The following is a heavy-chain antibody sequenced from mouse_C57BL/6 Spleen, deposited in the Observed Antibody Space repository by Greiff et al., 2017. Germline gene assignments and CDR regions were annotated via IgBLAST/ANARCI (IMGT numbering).Heavy chain of an antibody. CDR1: GYTFTSYW. CDR3: ARGDYYGSSYDLYAMDC. Sequence: QVQLQQPGAELVKPGASVKLSCKASGYTFTSYWMHWVKQRPGQGLEWIGMIHPNSGSTNYNEKFKSKATLTVDKSSSTAYMQLSSLTSEDSAVYYCARGDYYGSSYDLYAMDCWGQGTSVTVSS. CDR2: IHPNSGST. J-gene: IGHJ4*01. D-gene: IGHD1-1*01. V-gene: IGHV1-64*01.